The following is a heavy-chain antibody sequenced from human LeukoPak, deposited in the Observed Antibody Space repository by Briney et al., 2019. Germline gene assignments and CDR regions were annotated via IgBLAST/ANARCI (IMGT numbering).Heavy chain of an antibody. CDR2: IYYSGST. D-gene: IGHD3-3*01. CDR1: GGSISSYY. Sequence: SEALSLTCTVSGGSISSYYWSWIRQPPGKGLEWIGYIYYSGSTNYNPSLKSRVTISVDTSKNQFSLKLSSVTAADTAVYYCARQLSGGSYYYGMDVWGQGTTVTVSS. V-gene: IGHV4-59*08. J-gene: IGHJ6*02. CDR3: ARQLSGGSYYYGMDV.